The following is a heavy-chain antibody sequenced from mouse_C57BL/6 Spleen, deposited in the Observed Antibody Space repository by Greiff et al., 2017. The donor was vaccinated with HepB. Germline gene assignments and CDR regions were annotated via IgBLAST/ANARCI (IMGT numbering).Heavy chain of an antibody. CDR2: IDPSDSYT. V-gene: IGHV1-69*01. J-gene: IGHJ2*01. D-gene: IGHD2-1*01. CDR3: AREDGNGYFDY. CDR1: GYTFTSYW. Sequence: QVQLQQPGAELVMPGASVKLSCKASGYTFTSYWMHWVKQRPGQGLEWIGEIDPSDSYTNYNEKFKSKATLTVDKSSSTAYMQLSSLTSEDSAVYYCAREDGNGYFDYWGQGTTLTVSS.